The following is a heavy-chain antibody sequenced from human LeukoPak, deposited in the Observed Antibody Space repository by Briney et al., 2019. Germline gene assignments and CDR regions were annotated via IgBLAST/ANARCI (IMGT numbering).Heavy chain of an antibody. CDR1: GFTVSSNY. CDR2: IYSGGST. J-gene: IGHJ4*02. V-gene: IGHV3-66*01. CDR3: ARVQGITIVRGVPYYFDY. D-gene: IGHD3-10*01. Sequence: GGSLRLSCAASGFTVSSNYMSWVRQAPGKGLEWVSVIYSGGSTYYADSVKGRFTISRDNSKNTLYLQMNSLRAEDTDVYYCARVQGITIVRGVPYYFDYWGQGTLVTVSS.